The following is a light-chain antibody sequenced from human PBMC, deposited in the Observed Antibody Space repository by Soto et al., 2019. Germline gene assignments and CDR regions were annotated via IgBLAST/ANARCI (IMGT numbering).Light chain of an antibody. Sequence: QSALTQPASVSGSPGQSITISGTGTSGDVGGYNYVSWFQQYPGKAPKLMIYDVSTRPSGVSNRFSGSKSGNTASLTISGLQAEDEADYYCSSYTTTDTYVFGTGTKVTVL. CDR1: SGDVGGYNY. V-gene: IGLV2-14*01. CDR2: DVS. CDR3: SSYTTTDTYV. J-gene: IGLJ1*01.